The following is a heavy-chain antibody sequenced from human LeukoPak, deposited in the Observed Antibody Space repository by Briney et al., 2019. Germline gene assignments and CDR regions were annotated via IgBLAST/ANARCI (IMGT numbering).Heavy chain of an antibody. CDR2: IHSDGSRT. Sequence: AGGSLRLSCAASGFTFSRNWMHWVRQAPGKGLVWVSRIHSDGSRTSYADSVKGRFTISRDNTKNTLYLQMNSLRAEDTAVYYCASTSTSYYYGMDVWGQGTTVTVSS. CDR3: ASTSTSYYYGMDV. D-gene: IGHD2-2*01. V-gene: IGHV3-74*01. J-gene: IGHJ6*02. CDR1: GFTFSRNW.